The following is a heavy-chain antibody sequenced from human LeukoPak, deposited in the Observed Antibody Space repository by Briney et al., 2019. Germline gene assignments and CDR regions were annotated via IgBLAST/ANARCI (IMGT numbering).Heavy chain of an antibody. CDR3: ARGRGWVDY. CDR2: ISSSSSTI. J-gene: IGHJ4*02. V-gene: IGHV3-48*01. CDR1: GFTFSSYS. D-gene: IGHD3-16*01. Sequence: GGSLRLSCAASGFTFSSYSMNWVRQAPGKGLEWVSYISSSSSTIYYADSVKGRFTISRDNAKNSLYLQMNSLRAEDTAVYYCARGRGWVDYWGQGTLVTVSS.